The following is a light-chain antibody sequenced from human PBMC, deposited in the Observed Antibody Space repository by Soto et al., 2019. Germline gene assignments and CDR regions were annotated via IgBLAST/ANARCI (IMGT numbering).Light chain of an antibody. V-gene: IGKV3-15*01. CDR3: QQYGSSLWT. CDR1: QSVSSN. CDR2: GAS. Sequence: IVVPHSPATLSVSPGARATLSFRASQSVSSNLAWYQQKPGQAPRLLIYGASTRATGIPARFSGSGSGTEFTLTISSLQSEDFAVYYCQQYGSSLWTFGQGTKVDIK. J-gene: IGKJ1*01.